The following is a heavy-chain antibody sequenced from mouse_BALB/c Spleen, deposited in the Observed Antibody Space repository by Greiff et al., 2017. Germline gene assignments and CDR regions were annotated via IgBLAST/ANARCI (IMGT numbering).Heavy chain of an antibody. D-gene: IGHD2-14*01. Sequence: QVQLKQSGPGLVAPSQSLSITCTVSGFSLTSYGVHWVRQPPGKGLEWLGVIWAGGSTNYNSALMSRLSISKDNSKSQVFLKMNSLQTDDTAMYYCARGGNYRYDGFAYWGQGTLVTVSA. CDR2: IWAGGST. V-gene: IGHV2-9*02. CDR3: ARGGNYRYDGFAY. J-gene: IGHJ3*01. CDR1: GFSLTSYG.